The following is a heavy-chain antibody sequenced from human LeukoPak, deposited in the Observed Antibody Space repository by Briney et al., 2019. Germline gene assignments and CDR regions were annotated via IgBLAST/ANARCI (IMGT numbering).Heavy chain of an antibody. Sequence: PSETLSLTCTVSGGSLSNYHWSSIRQPAGKGVEWIGQIHTSGSTNYNPPLKSRVTMSIDTTEDQVSLTIRSVTAADTGFYYCARRDISSGWSFDYWGQGTLVTVSS. CDR2: IHTSGST. D-gene: IGHD6-19*01. V-gene: IGHV4-4*07. CDR3: ARRDISSGWSFDY. CDR1: GGSLSNYH. J-gene: IGHJ4*02.